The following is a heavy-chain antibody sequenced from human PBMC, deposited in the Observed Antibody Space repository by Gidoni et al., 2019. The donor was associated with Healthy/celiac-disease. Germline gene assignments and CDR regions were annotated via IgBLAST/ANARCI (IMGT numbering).Heavy chain of an antibody. CDR2: IWYDGSNK. D-gene: IGHD6-19*01. V-gene: IGHV3-33*01. CDR1: GFTFSSYG. J-gene: IGHJ4*02. Sequence: QVQLVESGGGVVQPGRSLRLSCAASGFTFSSYGMHWVRQAPGKGLEWVAVIWYDGSNKYYADSVKGRFTISRDNSKNTLYLQMNSLRAEDTAVYYCARDSAVAGSPATQLDYWGQGTLVTVSS. CDR3: ARDSAVAGSPATQLDY.